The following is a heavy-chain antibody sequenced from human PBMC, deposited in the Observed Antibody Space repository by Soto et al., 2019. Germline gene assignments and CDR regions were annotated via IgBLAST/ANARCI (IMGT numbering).Heavy chain of an antibody. V-gene: IGHV3-53*01. D-gene: IGHD2-15*01. J-gene: IGHJ3*02. CDR3: ATWLLREHAFDI. CDR2: LYIADGT. Sequence: GGSLRLSCAASGFTVDGKKYMTWVRQAPGKGLEWVSALYIADGTFYADSVKGRFTVSIDSSKNTVYLQMNNLSPEDTAVYYCATWLLREHAFDIWGLGTMVTVSS. CDR1: GFTVDGKKY.